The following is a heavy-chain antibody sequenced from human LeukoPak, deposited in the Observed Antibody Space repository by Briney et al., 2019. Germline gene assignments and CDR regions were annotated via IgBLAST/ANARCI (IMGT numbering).Heavy chain of an antibody. CDR3: ARGYCSSTSCYSAGDYYYYYMDV. Sequence: GGSLRLSCAASGFTVSSKYMSWVRQAPGKGLEWVSVVYSGGHTYYADSVKGRFTISRDNAKNSLYQQMNSLRAEDTAVYYCARGYCSSTSCYSAGDYYYYYMDVWGKGTTVTVSS. V-gene: IGHV3-66*01. D-gene: IGHD2-2*01. CDR2: VYSGGHT. CDR1: GFTVSSKY. J-gene: IGHJ6*03.